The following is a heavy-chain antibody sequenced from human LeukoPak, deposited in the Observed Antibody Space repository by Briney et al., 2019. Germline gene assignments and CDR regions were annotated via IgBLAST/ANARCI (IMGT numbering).Heavy chain of an antibody. V-gene: IGHV1-3*02. D-gene: IGHD6-13*01. CDR2: SNAGNDHA. J-gene: IGHJ4*02. CDR1: GYTFTSYA. Sequence: ASVKVSCKASGYTFTSYAMHWVRQAHGQRLEWMGWSNAGNDHAKYSQAFQDRVTITRDTSASTAYMELSSLRSEDMAIYYCARWNEAAAGFDFWGQGTLVTVSS. CDR3: ARWNEAAAGFDF.